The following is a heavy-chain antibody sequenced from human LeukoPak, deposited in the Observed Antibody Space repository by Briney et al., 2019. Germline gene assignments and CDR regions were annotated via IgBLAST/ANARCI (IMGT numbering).Heavy chain of an antibody. J-gene: IGHJ4*02. D-gene: IGHD3-9*01. Sequence: GGSLRLSCAVSGFTFSDYYMSWIRQAPGKGLEWVSYISSGGSTISHADSVKGRFTISRDNSKNTLYLQMNSLRAEDTAVYYCAKDGPNYDILTGYYPMGLFDYWGQGTLVTVSS. CDR1: GFTFSDYY. V-gene: IGHV3-11*01. CDR2: ISSGGSTI. CDR3: AKDGPNYDILTGYYPMGLFDY.